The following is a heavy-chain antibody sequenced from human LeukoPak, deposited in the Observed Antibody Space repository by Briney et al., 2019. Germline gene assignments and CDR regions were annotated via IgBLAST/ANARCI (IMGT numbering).Heavy chain of an antibody. Sequence: SETLSLTCTVSGGSISSYYWSWIRQPPGKGLEWIGYIYYSGSTYYNPSLKSRVTISVDTSKNQFSLKLSSVTAADTAVYYCARGRFQLQYALDYWGQGTLVTVSS. D-gene: IGHD2-2*02. CDR1: GGSISSYY. J-gene: IGHJ4*02. V-gene: IGHV4-59*08. CDR2: IYYSGST. CDR3: ARGRFQLQYALDY.